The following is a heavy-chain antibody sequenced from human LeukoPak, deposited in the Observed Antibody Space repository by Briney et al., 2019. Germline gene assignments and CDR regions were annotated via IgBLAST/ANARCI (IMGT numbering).Heavy chain of an antibody. CDR1: GFTFSDYY. CDR2: ISSSGSTI. CDR3: ARGEIAVADRGDYYYYMDV. J-gene: IGHJ6*03. Sequence: PGGSLRLSCAASGFTFSDYYMSWIRQAPGKGLEWVSYISSSGSTIYYADSVKGRFTISRDNAKNSLYLQMNSLRAEDTAVYYCARGEIAVADRGDYYYYMDVWGKGTTVTVSS. V-gene: IGHV3-11*04. D-gene: IGHD6-19*01.